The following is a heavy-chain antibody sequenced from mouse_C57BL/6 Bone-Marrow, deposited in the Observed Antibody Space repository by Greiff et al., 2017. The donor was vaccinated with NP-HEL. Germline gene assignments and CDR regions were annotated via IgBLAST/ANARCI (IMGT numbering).Heavy chain of an antibody. CDR1: GYTFPSYW. J-gene: IGHJ2*01. D-gene: IGHD3-2*02. CDR3: ARDSSGYGYFDY. Sequence: QVQLQQPGTELVKPGASVKLSCKASGYTFPSYWMHWVKQRPGQGLEWIGNINPSNGGTNYNEKFKSKATLTVDKSPSTAYMQLSSLTSEDSAVYYCARDSSGYGYFDYWGQGTTLTVSS. CDR2: INPSNGGT. V-gene: IGHV1-53*01.